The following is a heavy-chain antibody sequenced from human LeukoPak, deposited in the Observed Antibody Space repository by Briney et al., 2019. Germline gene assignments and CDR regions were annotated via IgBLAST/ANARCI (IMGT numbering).Heavy chain of an antibody. CDR1: GFTFSSYS. J-gene: IGHJ4*02. CDR2: IGISSGNT. D-gene: IGHD2-2*01. CDR3: ARDTKYAFDN. Sequence: GVLRLSCAASGFTFSSYSMNWVRPAPGKGLEWISYIGISSGNTKYADSVKGRFTISGDKAKNSVYLQMNSLRVEDTAVYYCARDTKYAFDNWGQGTLVTVSS. V-gene: IGHV3-48*01.